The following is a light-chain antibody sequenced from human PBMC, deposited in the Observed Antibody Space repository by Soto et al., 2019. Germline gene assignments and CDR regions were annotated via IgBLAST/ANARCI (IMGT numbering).Light chain of an antibody. CDR2: AAS. V-gene: IGKV1-27*01. Sequence: DIQMTQSQPSLSASVGDRVTITCRASQGISNFLAWYQQKPGKAPKLLISAASTLQSGVSSRFSGSGSGTDFTLTISSLQPEDVATYYCQKYTSAPRTFGQGTKLEIK. CDR1: QGISNF. CDR3: QKYTSAPRT. J-gene: IGKJ1*01.